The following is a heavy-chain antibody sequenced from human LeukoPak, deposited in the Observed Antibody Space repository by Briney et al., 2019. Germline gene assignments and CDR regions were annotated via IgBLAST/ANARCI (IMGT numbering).Heavy chain of an antibody. V-gene: IGHV4-39*07. CDR1: GGSISSSSYY. J-gene: IGHJ5*02. CDR3: ARAKGGGSGWYGNWFDP. CDR2: IYYSGST. D-gene: IGHD6-19*01. Sequence: PSETLSLTCTVPGGSISSSSYYWGWIRQPPGKGLEWIGSIYYSGSTYYNPSLKSRVTISVDTSKNQFSLKLSSVTAADTAVYYCARAKGGGSGWYGNWFDPWGQGTLVTVSS.